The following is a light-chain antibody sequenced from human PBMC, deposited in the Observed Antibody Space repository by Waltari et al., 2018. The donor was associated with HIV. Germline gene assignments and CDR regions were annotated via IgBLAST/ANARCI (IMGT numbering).Light chain of an antibody. J-gene: IGLJ1*01. CDR1: SGNIASGY. CDR3: QSHDNKIFYV. CDR2: ANN. Sequence: NFILTQPHSVSESPGKTVTISCTRSSGNIASGYVQWYQQRPGSSPTTVIYANNQRPSGVPDRFSGSIDSSSNSASLTISGLRTEDEADYYCQSHDNKIFYVFGGGTYVTVL. V-gene: IGLV6-57*01.